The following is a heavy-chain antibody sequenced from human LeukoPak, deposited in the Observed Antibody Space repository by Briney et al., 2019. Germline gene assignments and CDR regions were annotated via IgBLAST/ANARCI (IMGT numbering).Heavy chain of an antibody. CDR2: IKHDGSDK. CDR3: ARIRGGFFNAIDI. D-gene: IGHD3-16*01. Sequence: ETLSLTCTVSGGSISSSAYYWGWIRQPPGKGLEWVANIKHDGSDKNYVDSVKGRFTISRDNAKTSLYLQMNSLRAEDTAVYYCARIRGGFFNAIDIWGQGTMVTVSS. CDR1: GGSISSSAYY. V-gene: IGHV3-7*01. J-gene: IGHJ3*02.